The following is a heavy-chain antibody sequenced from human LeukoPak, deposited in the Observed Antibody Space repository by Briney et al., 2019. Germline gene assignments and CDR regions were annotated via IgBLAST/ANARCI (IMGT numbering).Heavy chain of an antibody. CDR1: GGSISSGGYS. J-gene: IGHJ4*02. CDR3: ASSGDILTGYHEV. Sequence: SETLSLTCAVSGGSISSGGYSWSWIRQPPGKGLEWIGYIYHSGSTYYNPSLKSRVTISVDRSKNQFSLKLSSVTAADTAVYYCASSGDILTGYHEVWGQGTLVTVSS. V-gene: IGHV4-30-2*01. CDR2: IYHSGST. D-gene: IGHD3-9*01.